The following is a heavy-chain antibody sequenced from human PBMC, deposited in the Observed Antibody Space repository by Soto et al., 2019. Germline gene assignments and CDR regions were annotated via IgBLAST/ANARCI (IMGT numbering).Heavy chain of an antibody. V-gene: IGHV3-23*01. Sequence: GSLRISCAASGFSFSSYAMSLVRQAPGKGLEWVSAISGSGGSTYYADSVKGRFTISRDNSKNTLYLQMNSLRAEDTAVYYCAKDLFPDYGLDVWGQGTTVTVSS. D-gene: IGHD3-10*02. J-gene: IGHJ6*02. CDR1: GFSFSSYA. CDR2: ISGSGGST. CDR3: AKDLFPDYGLDV.